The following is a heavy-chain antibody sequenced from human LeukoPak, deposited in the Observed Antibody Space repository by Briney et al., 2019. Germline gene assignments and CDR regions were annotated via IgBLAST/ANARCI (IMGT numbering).Heavy chain of an antibody. J-gene: IGHJ4*02. CDR3: AKDRSGSFDYFDY. D-gene: IGHD1-26*01. CDR2: ISWNSGSI. CDR1: GFTFDDYA. Sequence: GGSLRLSCAASGFTFDDYAMHWVRQAPGKGLEWVSGISWNSGSIGYADSVKGRFTISGDNAKNSLYLQMNSLRAEDTALYYCAKDRSGSFDYFDYWGQGTLVTVSS. V-gene: IGHV3-9*01.